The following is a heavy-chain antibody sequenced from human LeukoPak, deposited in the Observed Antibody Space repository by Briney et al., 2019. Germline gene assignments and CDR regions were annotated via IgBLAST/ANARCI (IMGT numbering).Heavy chain of an antibody. CDR2: LNTGGNST. CDR3: TREGAYDSGTYGAGDY. J-gene: IGHJ4*02. D-gene: IGHD3-10*01. V-gene: IGHV3-74*01. CDR1: GFNFSNYW. Sequence: GGSLRLSCTASGFNFSNYWMHWVRQAPGKGLVWVSRLNTGGNSTIYADSVKGRFIISRDNAKSTLYLQMNSLKADDTGVYYCTREGAYDSGTYGAGDYWGQGTLVTVSS.